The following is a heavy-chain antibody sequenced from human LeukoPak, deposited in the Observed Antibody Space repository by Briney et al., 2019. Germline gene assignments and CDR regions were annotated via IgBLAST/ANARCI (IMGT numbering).Heavy chain of an antibody. J-gene: IGHJ5*02. CDR1: GFTFSSYS. D-gene: IGHD6-19*01. Sequence: GGSLRLSCAASGFTFSSYSMNWVRQAPGKGLEWVSSISSSSSYIYYADSVKGRFTISRDNAKNSLYLQMNSPRAEDTAVYYCARDAQQWLGGWFDPWGQGTLVTVSS. V-gene: IGHV3-21*01. CDR3: ARDAQQWLGGWFDP. CDR2: ISSSSSYI.